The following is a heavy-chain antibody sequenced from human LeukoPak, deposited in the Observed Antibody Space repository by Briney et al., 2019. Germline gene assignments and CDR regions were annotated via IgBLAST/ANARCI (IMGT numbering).Heavy chain of an antibody. CDR3: ARDSGDTAMVR. D-gene: IGHD5-18*01. J-gene: IGHJ4*02. CDR2: ISSSSSFI. Sequence: GGSLRLSCAASGFTFSSYNMNWVRQAPGKGLEWVSSISSSSSFIYYADSVKGRFTISRDNAKNSLYLQLNSLRAEDTAVYYCARDSGDTAMVRWGQGTLVTVSS. V-gene: IGHV3-21*01. CDR1: GFTFSSYN.